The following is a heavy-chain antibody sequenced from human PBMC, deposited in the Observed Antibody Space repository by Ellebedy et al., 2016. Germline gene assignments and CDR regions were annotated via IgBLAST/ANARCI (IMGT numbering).Heavy chain of an antibody. Sequence: SETLSLTXAVYGGSFSSYYWSWIRQPAGKGLEWIGRIYTSGSTNYNPSLKSRVTISVDTSKNQFSLKLSSVTAADTAVYYCARDSIAAADPTRYRPRGFDLWGRGTLVTVSS. V-gene: IGHV4-4*07. CDR3: ARDSIAAADPTRYRPRGFDL. CDR1: GGSFSSYY. J-gene: IGHJ2*01. D-gene: IGHD6-13*01. CDR2: IYTSGST.